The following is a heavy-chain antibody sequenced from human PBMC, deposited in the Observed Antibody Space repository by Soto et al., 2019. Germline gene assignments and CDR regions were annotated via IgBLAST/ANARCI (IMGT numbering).Heavy chain of an antibody. CDR1: GFTFSSAW. D-gene: IGHD3-22*01. J-gene: IGHJ4*02. CDR3: NRQNNYYDSSGPMD. Sequence: SLRLSCAASGFTFSSAWMHWVRQASGKGLEWVGRIRSKVNSYATVYAASVKGRFTISRDDSKNTAYLQMNSLKTEDTAVYYCNRQNNYYDSSGPMDWGQGTLVTVSS. CDR2: IRSKVNSYAT. V-gene: IGHV3-73*01.